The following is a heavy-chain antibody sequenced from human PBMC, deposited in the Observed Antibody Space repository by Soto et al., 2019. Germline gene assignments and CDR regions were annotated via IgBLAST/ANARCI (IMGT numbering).Heavy chain of an antibody. Sequence: TLSLTCAVSSGSINSGGYSWSWIRQPPGKGXEWIGXIYNSGRTYYTXSMRSRVTXSVERSKNQLSLQLSSVNAADTAVYYCAREPGPWGKGTLVTVYS. J-gene: IGHJ5*02. CDR2: IYNSGRT. CDR1: SGSINSGGYS. CDR3: AREPGP. V-gene: IGHV4-30-2*01.